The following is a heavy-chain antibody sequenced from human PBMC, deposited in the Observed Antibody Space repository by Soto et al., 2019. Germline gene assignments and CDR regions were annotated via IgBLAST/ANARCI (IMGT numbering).Heavy chain of an antibody. CDR3: ARAFGSTDY. D-gene: IGHD6-13*01. Sequence: QVQLVQSGAEVKKPGASVKVSCEASGYTFSSYGISWVRQAPGQGFEWMGWISGYNSITRYAQKFPGRVTMTTDTSTSTAYMKLRSLRSDDTAVYYCARAFGSTDYWGQGTLVTVSS. CDR2: ISGYNSIT. V-gene: IGHV1-18*01. CDR1: GYTFSSYG. J-gene: IGHJ4*02.